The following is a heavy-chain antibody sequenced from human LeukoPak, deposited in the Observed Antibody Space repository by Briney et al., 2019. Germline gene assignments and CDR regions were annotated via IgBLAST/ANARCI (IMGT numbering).Heavy chain of an antibody. D-gene: IGHD1-26*01. CDR2: IYYSGST. J-gene: IGHJ4*02. V-gene: IGHV4-39*07. CDR1: GGSISSSSYY. CDR3: ARRLVGGSYRCYFDY. Sequence: PSETLSFTCTVSGGSISSSSYYWGWIRQPPGKGLEWIGSIYYSGSTYYNPSLKSRVTISVDTSKNQFSLKLSSVTAADTAVYYCARRLVGGSYRCYFDYWGQGTLVTVSS.